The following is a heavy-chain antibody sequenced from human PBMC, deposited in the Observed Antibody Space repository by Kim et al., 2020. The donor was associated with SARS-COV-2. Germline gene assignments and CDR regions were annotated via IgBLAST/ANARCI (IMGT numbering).Heavy chain of an antibody. V-gene: IGHV3-74*01. CDR3: ARAGKWIQLWSYDAFDI. D-gene: IGHD5-18*01. Sequence: VKGRFTISRDNAKNTLYLQMNSLRAEDTAVYYCARAGKWIQLWSYDAFDIWGQGTMVTVSS. J-gene: IGHJ3*02.